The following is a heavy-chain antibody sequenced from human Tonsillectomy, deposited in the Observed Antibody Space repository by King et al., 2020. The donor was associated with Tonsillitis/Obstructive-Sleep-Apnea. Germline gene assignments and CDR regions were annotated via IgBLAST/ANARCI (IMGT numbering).Heavy chain of an antibody. CDR1: GFTFSSFW. Sequence: GQLVQSGGGLVQPGGSLRLSCAASGFTFSSFWMTWVRQAPGKGLEWVANIKQDGSDKSYVDSVKGRFTISRDNARNSLYLQMNSLRAEDTAVYYCARDQDIVVVADAFDAFDIWGQGTMVTVSS. J-gene: IGHJ3*02. D-gene: IGHD2-2*01. CDR3: ARDQDIVVVADAFDAFDI. V-gene: IGHV3-7*04. CDR2: IKQDGSDK.